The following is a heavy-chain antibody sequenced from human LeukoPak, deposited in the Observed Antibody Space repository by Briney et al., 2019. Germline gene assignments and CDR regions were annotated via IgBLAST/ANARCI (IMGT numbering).Heavy chain of an antibody. CDR2: IYTRGNT. CDR1: GDSITSNY. CDR3: VREVGDWFDP. V-gene: IGHV4-4*09. Sequence: PSETLSLTCTVSGDSITSNYWSWIRQPPGKGLEWIGYIYTRGNTNYNPSLKSRVTISADTSKNQLSLKVSSVTAADTAVYYCVREVGDWFDPWGQGTLVTVSS. J-gene: IGHJ5*02.